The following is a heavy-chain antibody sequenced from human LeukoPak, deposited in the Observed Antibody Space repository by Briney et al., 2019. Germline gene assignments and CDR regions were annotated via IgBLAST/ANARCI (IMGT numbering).Heavy chain of an antibody. CDR3: ARDLTYSSSCSWFDP. J-gene: IGHJ5*02. D-gene: IGHD6-13*01. CDR1: GFTVSSNY. V-gene: IGHV3-20*04. CDR2: INWNGGST. Sequence: GGSLRLSCAASGFTVSSNYMSWVRQAPGKGLEWVSGINWNGGSTGYADSAKGRFTISRDNAKNSLYLQMNSLRAEDTALYYCARDLTYSSSCSWFDPWGQGTLVTVSS.